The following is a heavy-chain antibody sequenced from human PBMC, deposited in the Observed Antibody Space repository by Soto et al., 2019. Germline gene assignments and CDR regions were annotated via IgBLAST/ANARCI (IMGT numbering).Heavy chain of an antibody. CDR1: GFTFSSYA. CDR2: ISGSGGSA. Sequence: PGGSLRLSCAASGFTFSSYAMSWVRQAPGKGLEWVSAISGSGGSAYYADSVKGRFTISRDNSKNTVHLQMNSLRAEDTAVYYSARPSLGDAFDIWGQGTMVTVSS. CDR3: ARPSLGDAFDI. J-gene: IGHJ3*02. D-gene: IGHD6-13*01. V-gene: IGHV3-23*01.